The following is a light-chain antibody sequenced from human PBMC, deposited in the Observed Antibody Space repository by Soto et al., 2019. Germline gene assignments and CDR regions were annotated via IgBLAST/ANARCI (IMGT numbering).Light chain of an antibody. CDR2: KAS. Sequence: DIQMTQSPSSLSASVGDRVTITCRASQSVSSWVAWYQQKPGKAPKLLIYKASSLESGVPSRFSGSGSGTEFTLTISSLQPDDFASYYCQQYGTYFTFTFGGGTMVDI. CDR1: QSVSSW. CDR3: QQYGTYFTFT. V-gene: IGKV1-5*03. J-gene: IGKJ4*01.